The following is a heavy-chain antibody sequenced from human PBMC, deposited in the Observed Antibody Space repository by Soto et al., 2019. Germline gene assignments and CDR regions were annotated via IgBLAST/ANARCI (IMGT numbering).Heavy chain of an antibody. D-gene: IGHD5-12*01. CDR3: ARDGVDIVATITGHYYYYYMDV. Sequence: GASVKVSCKASGYTFTGYYMHWVRQAPGQGLEWMGWINPNSGGTNYAQKFQGWVTMTRDTSISTAYMELSRLRSDDTAVYYCARDGVDIVATITGHYYYYYMDVWGKGTTVTVSS. CDR1: GYTFTGYY. CDR2: INPNSGGT. J-gene: IGHJ6*03. V-gene: IGHV1-2*04.